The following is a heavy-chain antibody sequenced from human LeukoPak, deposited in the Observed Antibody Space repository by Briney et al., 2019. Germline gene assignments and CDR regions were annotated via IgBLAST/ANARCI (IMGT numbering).Heavy chain of an antibody. D-gene: IGHD3-22*01. CDR2: ISFDGSNK. J-gene: IGHJ4*02. Sequence: GGSLRLSCAASGFTFSNYGMHWVRQAPGKGLEWVAVISFDGSNKYYADSVKGRFTISRDNSKNTLYLQMNSLRAEDTAVYYCARGVVVINSWGQGTLVTVSS. CDR3: ARGVVVINS. CDR1: GFTFSNYG. V-gene: IGHV3-30*03.